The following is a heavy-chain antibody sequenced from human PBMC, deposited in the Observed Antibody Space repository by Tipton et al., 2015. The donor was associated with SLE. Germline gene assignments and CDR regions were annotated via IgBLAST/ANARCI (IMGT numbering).Heavy chain of an antibody. J-gene: IGHJ4*02. CDR3: ARRAVVVVPAAMRHFDY. CDR2: IYYSGST. Sequence: TLSLTCTVSGGSISSHYWGWIRQPPGKGLEWIGSIYYSGSTYYNPSLKSRVTISVDTSKNQFSLKLSSVTAADTAVYYCARRAVVVVPAAMRHFDYWGQGTLVTVSS. D-gene: IGHD2-2*01. CDR1: GGSISSHY. V-gene: IGHV4-39*07.